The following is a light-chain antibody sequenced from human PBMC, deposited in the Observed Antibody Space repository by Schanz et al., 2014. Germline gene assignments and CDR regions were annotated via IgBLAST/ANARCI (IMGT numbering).Light chain of an antibody. CDR1: SSDVGGYNY. V-gene: IGLV2-14*01. Sequence: QSALTQPPSASGSPGQSVTISCTGTSSDVGGYNYVSWYQQHPGKAPKLMIYDVSNRPSGVSNRFSASKSGNTASLTISGLQAEDEADYYCSSYTSSSTLVFGTGTKLTVL. CDR3: SSYTSSSTLV. J-gene: IGLJ1*01. CDR2: DVS.